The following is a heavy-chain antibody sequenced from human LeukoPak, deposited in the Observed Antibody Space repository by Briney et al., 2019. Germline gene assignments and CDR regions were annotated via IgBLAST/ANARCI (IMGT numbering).Heavy chain of an antibody. CDR1: GFTFSDYW. CDR3: VRESSVWVDSGIGRPLDV. J-gene: IGHJ6*04. V-gene: IGHV3-7*01. Sequence: GGSLRLACAGSGFTFSDYWMTWVRQAPGRRLEGVTNIKEDGSDKQYVDSVQGRFTISRDNAENSLYLQMNSLRAEDTAVYYCVRESSVWVDSGIGRPLDVWREGTAVTVSS. D-gene: IGHD3-16*01. CDR2: IKEDGSDK.